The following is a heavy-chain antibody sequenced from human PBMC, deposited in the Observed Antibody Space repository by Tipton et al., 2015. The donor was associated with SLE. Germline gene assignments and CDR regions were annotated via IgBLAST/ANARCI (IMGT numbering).Heavy chain of an antibody. CDR1: GGSISSGSYH. V-gene: IGHV4-61*09. J-gene: IGHJ4*02. CDR3: ARSPGRLRSMDY. D-gene: IGHD3-3*01. CDR2: IYTSGST. Sequence: TLSLTCTVSGGSISSGSYHWSWIRQPAGKGLEWIGHIYTSGSTNYNPSLKSRVTISVDTSKNQFSLKLNSVTAADTAMYFCARSPGRLRSMDYWGQGTLVTVSS.